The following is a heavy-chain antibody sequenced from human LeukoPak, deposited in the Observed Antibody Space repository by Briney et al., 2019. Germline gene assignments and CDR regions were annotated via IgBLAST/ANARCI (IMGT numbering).Heavy chain of an antibody. CDR1: GFTFSSYG. Sequence: AGGSLRLSCAASGFTFSSYGMHWVRQAPGKGLEWVAVISYDGSTKYYADSVKGRFTISRDNSKNTLYLQMNGLRAEDTAVYYCAKGEYCSGGSCYFPFDYWGQGTLVTVSS. D-gene: IGHD2-15*01. CDR3: AKGEYCSGGSCYFPFDY. J-gene: IGHJ4*02. CDR2: ISYDGSTK. V-gene: IGHV3-30*18.